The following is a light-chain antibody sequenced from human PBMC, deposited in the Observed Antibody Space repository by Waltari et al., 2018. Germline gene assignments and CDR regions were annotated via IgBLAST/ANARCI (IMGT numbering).Light chain of an antibody. CDR1: QSAKTS. J-gene: IGKJ1*01. CDR3: QQYNIWPWT. V-gene: IGKV3D-15*01. CDR2: RAS. Sequence: EVVMTQSPATLSVSPGERVSLSCRARQSAKTSLAWYQQTPGQAPLLLIYRASTRAAGLPDRFSGSGSGTEFTLTISSLQSEDSAIYYCQQYNIWPWTFGPGTNVDIK.